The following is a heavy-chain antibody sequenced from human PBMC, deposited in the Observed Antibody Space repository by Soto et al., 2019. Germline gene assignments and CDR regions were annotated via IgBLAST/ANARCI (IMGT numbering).Heavy chain of an antibody. CDR1: GYTFTGYY. J-gene: IGHJ4*02. CDR3: ARDRLAAAGTLDY. D-gene: IGHD6-13*01. CDR2: INPNSGGT. Sequence: ASVKVSCKASGYTFTGYYMHWVRQAPGQGLEWMGWINPNSGGTNYAQKFQGRVTMTRDTSISTDYMELSRLRSDDTAVYYCARDRLAAAGTLDYWGQGTLVTVSS. V-gene: IGHV1-2*02.